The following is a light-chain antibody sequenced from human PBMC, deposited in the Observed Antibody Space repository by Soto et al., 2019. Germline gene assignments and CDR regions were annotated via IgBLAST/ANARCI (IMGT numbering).Light chain of an antibody. J-gene: IGLJ1*01. Sequence: QSVLTQPASVSGSPGQSITISCTGTSSDVGGYNYVSWYQQHPGKAPKFMIYDVSNRPSGVSNLFSGSKSGNTASLTISGLHAADEADYYCCSYTTSNPRQTVFGPGPKVPVL. V-gene: IGLV2-14*01. CDR1: SSDVGGYNY. CDR3: CSYTTSNPRQTV. CDR2: DVS.